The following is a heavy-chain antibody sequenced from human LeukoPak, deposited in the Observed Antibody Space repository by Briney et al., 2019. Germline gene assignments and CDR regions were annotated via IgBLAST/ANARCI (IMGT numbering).Heavy chain of an antibody. CDR3: ARGRPAFVSQRGYYMDV. CDR1: GGSISSGSYY. J-gene: IGHJ6*03. V-gene: IGHV4-61*02. D-gene: IGHD2/OR15-2a*01. CDR2: IYTSGST. Sequence: SETLSLTCTVSGGSISSGSYYWSWIRQPAGKGLEWIGRIYTSGSTNYNPSLKSRVTISVDTSKNQFSLKLSSVTAADTAVYYCARGRPAFVSQRGYYMDVWGKGTTVTVSS.